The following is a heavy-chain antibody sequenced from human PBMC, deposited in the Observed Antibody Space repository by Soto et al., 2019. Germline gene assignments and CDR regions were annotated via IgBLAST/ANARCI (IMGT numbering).Heavy chain of an antibody. CDR2: IWYDGSNK. V-gene: IGHV3-33*01. J-gene: IGHJ6*02. CDR1: GFTFSSYG. D-gene: IGHD6-25*01. Sequence: QVQLVESGGGVVQPGRSLRLSCAASGFTFSSYGMHWVRQAPGKGLEWVAVIWYDGSNKYYADSVKGRFTISRDNSKNTLYLKMNSLRAEDTAVYYCARDRAAYYYGMDVWGQGTTVTVSS. CDR3: ARDRAAYYYGMDV.